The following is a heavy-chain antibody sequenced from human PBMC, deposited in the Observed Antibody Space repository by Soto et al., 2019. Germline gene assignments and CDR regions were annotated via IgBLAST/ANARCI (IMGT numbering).Heavy chain of an antibody. CDR1: GGSISSYY. D-gene: IGHD2-8*01. CDR3: ARTLDEYCTNGVCSTNYYYYYMDV. J-gene: IGHJ6*03. Sequence: SETLSLTCTVSGGSISSYYWSWIRQPPGKGLEWIGYIYYSGSTNYNPSLKSRVTISVDTSKNQFSLKLSSVTAADTAVYYCARTLDEYCTNGVCSTNYYYYYMDVWGKGTTVTVSS. CDR2: IYYSGST. V-gene: IGHV4-59*08.